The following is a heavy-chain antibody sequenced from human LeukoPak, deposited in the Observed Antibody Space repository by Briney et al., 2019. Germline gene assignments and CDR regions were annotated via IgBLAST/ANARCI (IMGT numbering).Heavy chain of an antibody. V-gene: IGHV3-23*01. Sequence: GGSLRLSCAASGFTFSSYAMSWVRQAPGKGLEWVSAISGSGGSTYYAGSVKGRFTISRDNSKNTLYLQMNSLRAEDTAVYYCAKDSPYSSSWRDPFDYWGQGTLVTVSS. D-gene: IGHD6-13*01. J-gene: IGHJ4*02. CDR3: AKDSPYSSSWRDPFDY. CDR2: ISGSGGST. CDR1: GFTFSSYA.